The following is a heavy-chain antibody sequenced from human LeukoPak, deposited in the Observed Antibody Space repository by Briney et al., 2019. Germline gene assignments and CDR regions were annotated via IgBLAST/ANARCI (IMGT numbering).Heavy chain of an antibody. J-gene: IGHJ4*02. CDR2: INHSGST. D-gene: IGHD4-11*01. CDR1: GGSFSGYY. V-gene: IGHV4-34*01. Sequence: SETLSLTCAVYGGSFSGYYWSWIRQPPGKGLEWIGEINHSGSTNYNPSLKSRVTISVDTSKNQFSLKLSSVTAADTAVYYCARLRKYSQYYFDYWGQGTLVTVSS. CDR3: ARLRKYSQYYFDY.